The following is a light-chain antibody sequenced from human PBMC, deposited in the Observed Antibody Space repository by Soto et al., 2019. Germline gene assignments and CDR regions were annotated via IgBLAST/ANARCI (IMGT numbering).Light chain of an antibody. V-gene: IGKV3-20*01. CDR1: QSVSRSD. CDR3: QQYGSPPGT. Sequence: EIVLTQSPGTVSLSPGERATLSCRASQSVSRSDLAWYQHKPGQAPRLLIYGASSRATGIPDRFSGSGSGTDFTLTISRLEPEDFAVYYCQQYGSPPGTFGQGTKVDIK. J-gene: IGKJ1*01. CDR2: GAS.